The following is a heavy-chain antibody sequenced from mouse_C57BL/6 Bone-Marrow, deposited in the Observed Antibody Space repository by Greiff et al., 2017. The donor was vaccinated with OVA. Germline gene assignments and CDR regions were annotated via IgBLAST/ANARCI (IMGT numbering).Heavy chain of an antibody. D-gene: IGHD3-2*02. V-gene: IGHV1-69*01. CDR3: AREGEQLRLRFAD. CDR1: GYTFTSYW. J-gene: IGHJ3*01. Sequence: QVQLQQPGAELVMPGASVKLSCKASGYTFTSYWMHWVKQRPGQGLEWIGELDPSDSYTNYNQKFKGKSTLTVDKSSSTAYMQLSSLTSEDSAVYYCAREGEQLRLRFADWGQGTLVTVSA. CDR2: LDPSDSYT.